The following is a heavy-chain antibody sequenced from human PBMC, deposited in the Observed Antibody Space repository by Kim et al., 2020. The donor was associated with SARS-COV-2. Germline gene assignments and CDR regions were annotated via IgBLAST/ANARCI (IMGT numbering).Heavy chain of an antibody. CDR1: GFTFSAHA. V-gene: IGHV3-48*02. CDR2: ISSSNTI. CDR3: VRDRDWTYDF. J-gene: IGHJ4*02. Sequence: GGSLRLSCAVSGFTFSAHAMNWVRQAPGKGLEWVSYISSSNTIYYADSVKGRFTISRDNAKNALFLQMNSLRDEDTAVYYCVRDRDWTYDFWGQGTLVTVSS. D-gene: IGHD1-7*01.